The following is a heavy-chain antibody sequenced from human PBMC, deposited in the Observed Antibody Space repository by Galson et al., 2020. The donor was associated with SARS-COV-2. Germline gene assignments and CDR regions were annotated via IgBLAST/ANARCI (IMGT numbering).Heavy chain of an antibody. CDR1: GYTLTDLS. V-gene: IGHV1-24*01. D-gene: IGHD4-17*01. J-gene: IGHJ6*02. Sequence: ASVKVSCQVSGYTLTDLSMPWVRQAPGNGLEWMGGFDPEDGETIYAQKFQGRVTMTEDTSTDTAYMELSSLRSEDTAVYYCATANGDFGNFTYYYYGMDIWGQGTTVTVSS. CDR3: ATANGDFGNFTYYYYGMDI. CDR2: FDPEDGET.